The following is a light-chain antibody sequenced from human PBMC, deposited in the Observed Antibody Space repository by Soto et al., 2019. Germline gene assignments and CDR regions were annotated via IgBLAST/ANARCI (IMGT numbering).Light chain of an antibody. Sequence: DIQMTQSPSSLSASVGDRVTITCQASQDISNYLNWYQHKPGKAPKLLIYDASNLETGVPSRFSGSGSGTDFTFTISSLQPEDIATYYCQQYDNLPRTWTFGQGTKVEIK. J-gene: IGKJ1*01. CDR3: QQYDNLPRTWT. V-gene: IGKV1-33*01. CDR2: DAS. CDR1: QDISNY.